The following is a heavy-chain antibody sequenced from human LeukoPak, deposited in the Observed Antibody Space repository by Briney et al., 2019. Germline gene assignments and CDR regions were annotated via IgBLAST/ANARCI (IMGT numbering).Heavy chain of an antibody. V-gene: IGHV3-23*01. CDR2: ISGSGGST. D-gene: IGHD3-3*01. CDR1: GFTFSSYA. CDR3: AKSVAIYFYYGLDV. Sequence: GGSLGLSCAASGFTFSSYAMSWVRQTPGKGLEWVSAISGSGGSTYYADSVEGRFTISRDNSKNTLFLQMNSLRAEDTAPYYCAKSVAIYFYYGLDVWGQGTTVAVSS. J-gene: IGHJ6*02.